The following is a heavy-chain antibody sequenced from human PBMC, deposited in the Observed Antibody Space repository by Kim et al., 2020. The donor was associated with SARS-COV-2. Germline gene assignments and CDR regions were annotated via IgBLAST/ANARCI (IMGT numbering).Heavy chain of an antibody. V-gene: IGHV3-13*04. CDR3: ARGPIEEGIRATKGYFDL. J-gene: IGHJ2*01. Sequence: GGSMRLSCAASGFTFSSYDMHWVRQGTEKGLEWVSSIGTKADTYYPDSVKDRFTISRENAKDSFYLQMNSLRAEDKAVYYCARGPIEEGIRATKGYFDLWGRGNVVTVSS. D-gene: IGHD1-20*01. CDR2: IGTKADT. CDR1: GFTFSSYD.